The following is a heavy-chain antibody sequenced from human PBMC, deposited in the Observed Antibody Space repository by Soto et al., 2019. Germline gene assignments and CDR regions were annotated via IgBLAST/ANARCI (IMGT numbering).Heavy chain of an antibody. CDR1: GDPFTANY. J-gene: IGHJ4*02. Sequence: XSVKVSCTAFGDPFTANYVHWVRQAPGQGFEWMGWINPKSGGTKYPQKFQGRVTMTRDTSLSTVYMTLTRLTSDDTAVYYCARDMATGGGSAGFDYWGQGTLVTVSS. D-gene: IGHD1-26*01. CDR3: ARDMATGGGSAGFDY. V-gene: IGHV1-2*02. CDR2: INPKSGGT.